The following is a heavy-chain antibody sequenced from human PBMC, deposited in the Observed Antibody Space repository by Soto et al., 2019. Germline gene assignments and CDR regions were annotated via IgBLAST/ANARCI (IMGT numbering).Heavy chain of an antibody. CDR2: IYYSGST. CDR1: GGSISSYY. CDR3: ARDHFPSSGWSAFDI. D-gene: IGHD6-19*01. Sequence: SETLSLTCTVSGGSISSYYWSWIRQPPGKGLEWIGYIYYSGSTNYNPSLKSRVTISVDTSKNQFSLKLSSVTAADTAVYYCARDHFPSSGWSAFDIWGQGTMVTVSS. V-gene: IGHV4-59*01. J-gene: IGHJ3*02.